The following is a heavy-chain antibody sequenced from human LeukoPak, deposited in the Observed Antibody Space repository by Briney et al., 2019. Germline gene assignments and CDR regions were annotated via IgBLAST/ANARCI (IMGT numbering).Heavy chain of an antibody. V-gene: IGHV3-7*05. J-gene: IGHJ1*01. CDR2: INQNGGEK. D-gene: IGHD4-17*01. CDR3: ARGQTMVTK. Sequence: GGSLRVSCAASGFTFSSYFMSWVRQAPGKGLEWVAHINQNGGEKYYLDTVKGRFTISRDNAKNTLYVQMTSLRGEDPAVYYCARGQTMVTKWGEGTLVTLSS. CDR1: GFTFSSYF.